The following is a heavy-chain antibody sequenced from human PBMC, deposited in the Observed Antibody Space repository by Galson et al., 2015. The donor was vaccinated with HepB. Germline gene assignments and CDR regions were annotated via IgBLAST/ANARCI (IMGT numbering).Heavy chain of an antibody. V-gene: IGHV3-48*01. J-gene: IGHJ6*02. CDR3: ARDLYGEGWPPTLFGDYGMDV. CDR1: GFTFSSYS. Sequence: SLRLSCAASGFTFSSYSMNWVRQAPGKGLEWVSYISSSSSTIYYADSVKGRFTISRDNAKNSLYLQMNSLRAEDTAVYYCARDLYGEGWPPTLFGDYGMDVWGQGTTVTVSS. D-gene: IGHD3-3*01. CDR2: ISSSSSTI.